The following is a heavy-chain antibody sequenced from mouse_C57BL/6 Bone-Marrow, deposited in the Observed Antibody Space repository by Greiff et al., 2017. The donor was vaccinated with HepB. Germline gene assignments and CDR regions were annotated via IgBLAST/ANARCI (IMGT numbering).Heavy chain of an antibody. D-gene: IGHD1-1*01. V-gene: IGHV14-1*01. CDR2: IDPEDGDT. J-gene: IGHJ4*01. Sequence: VQLQQSGAELVRPGASVKLSCTASGFNIKDYYMHWVKQRPEQGLEWIGRIDPEDGDTEYAPKFQGKATMTADTSSNTAYLQLSSLTSEDTAVYYFTTRDYGSSYGAMDYWGQGTSVTVSS. CDR1: GFNIKDYY. CDR3: TTRDYGSSYGAMDY.